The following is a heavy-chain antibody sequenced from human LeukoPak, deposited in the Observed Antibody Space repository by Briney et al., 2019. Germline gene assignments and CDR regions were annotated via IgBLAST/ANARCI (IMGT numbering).Heavy chain of an antibody. D-gene: IGHD2-15*01. J-gene: IGHJ4*02. Sequence: SETLSLTCTVSGGSISSYYWSWIRQPPGKGLEWIGYIYYSESTNYNPSLKSRVTISVDTSKNQFSLKLSSVTAADTAVYYCAGNIVVAPYYFDYWGQGTLVTVSS. CDR2: IYYSEST. CDR1: GGSISSYY. CDR3: AGNIVVAPYYFDY. V-gene: IGHV4-59*01.